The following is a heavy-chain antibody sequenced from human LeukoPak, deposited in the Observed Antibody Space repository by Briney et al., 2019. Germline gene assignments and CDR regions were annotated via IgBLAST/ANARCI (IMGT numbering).Heavy chain of an antibody. J-gene: IGHJ4*02. D-gene: IGHD4-11*01. CDR3: ARSNQADDY. CDR1: GFTFSSYW. V-gene: IGHV3-74*01. CDR2: VNPGGSST. Sequence: GGSLRLSCAAAGFTFSSYWLHWVRQVPGKGLVWVSRVNPGGSSTAYADSVKGRFSISRDNARNTLYLQMNSLRDEDTAVYYCARSNQADDYWGQGTLVTVSS.